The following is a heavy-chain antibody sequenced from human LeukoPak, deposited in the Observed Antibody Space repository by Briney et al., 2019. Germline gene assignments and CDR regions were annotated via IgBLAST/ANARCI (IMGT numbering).Heavy chain of an antibody. V-gene: IGHV4-61*02. Sequence: SQTLSLTCTVSGDSISSGSYYWSWIRQPAGKGLEWIGRIYGTGSTNYNPSLRSRVTISVDTSKSQFSLKLSSVTAADTAVYYCAREGCSNTNCYPPFDSWGQGTLVTVSS. CDR3: AREGCSNTNCYPPFDS. CDR2: IYGTGST. D-gene: IGHD2-2*01. CDR1: GDSISSGSYY. J-gene: IGHJ4*02.